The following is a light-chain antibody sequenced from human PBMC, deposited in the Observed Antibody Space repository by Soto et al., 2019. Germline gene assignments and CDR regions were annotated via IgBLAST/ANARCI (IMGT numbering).Light chain of an antibody. CDR2: AAS. Sequence: DIQITHSPSTLSRSVGDGVTITARASQTISSWLAWYQQQPGNAPNLLIYAASSLQSGVPSRFSGSGSGTDFTITISSLQAEDFATYYCQQSYSRRTFGQGTKVDIK. J-gene: IGKJ1*01. CDR3: QQSYSRRT. CDR1: QTISSW. V-gene: IGKV1-39*01.